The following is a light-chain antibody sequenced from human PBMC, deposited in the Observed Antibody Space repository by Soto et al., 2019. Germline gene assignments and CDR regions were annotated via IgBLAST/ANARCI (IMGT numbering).Light chain of an antibody. V-gene: IGLV1-44*01. CDR3: AAWYSSLNAHLL. Sequence: QSVLTQPPSVSRTPGQRVTISCSESSSIIGINPVNWYQQLPGTVPTLLIYGNNQRPSGVPDRFSGSKSGTSASLAISALQSEDEADHYCAAWYSSLNAHLLFGGGTKVTVL. CDR2: GNN. J-gene: IGLJ2*01. CDR1: SSIIGINP.